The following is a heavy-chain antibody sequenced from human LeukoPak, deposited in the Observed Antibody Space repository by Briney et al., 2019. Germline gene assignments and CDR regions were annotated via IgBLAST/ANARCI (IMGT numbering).Heavy chain of an antibody. J-gene: IGHJ6*03. V-gene: IGHV5-51*01. D-gene: IGHD3-22*01. Sequence: GESLKISCKGSGYSFTSYWIGWVRQMPGKGLEWMGIIYPGDSDTRYSPSFQGQVTISADKSISTAYLQWSSLKASDTAMYYCARTYYYDSSAPPYYYYYMDVWAKGPRSPSP. CDR3: ARTYYYDSSAPPYYYYYMDV. CDR1: GYSFTSYW. CDR2: IYPGDSDT.